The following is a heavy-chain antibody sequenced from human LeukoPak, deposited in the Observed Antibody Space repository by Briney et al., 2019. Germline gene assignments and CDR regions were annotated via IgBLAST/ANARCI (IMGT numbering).Heavy chain of an antibody. J-gene: IGHJ5*02. CDR3: ARSYDFWSGPPFDP. V-gene: IGHV1-2*02. CDR1: GYTFTGHY. D-gene: IGHD3-3*01. Sequence: ASVKVSCKASGYTFTGHYMHWVRQAPGQGLEWMGWINPNSGGIKYAQKFQGRVTLTRDTSISTAYMELSRLRCDDTAVYYCARSYDFWSGPPFDPWGQGTLVTVSS. CDR2: INPNSGGI.